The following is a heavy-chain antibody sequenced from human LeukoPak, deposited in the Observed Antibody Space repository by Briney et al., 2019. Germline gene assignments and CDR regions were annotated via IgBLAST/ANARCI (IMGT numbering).Heavy chain of an antibody. CDR1: GFTLSTYT. Sequence: GGSLRLPCAASGFTLSTYTMNWVRQAPGKGLEWVSSISSSSNYIYYADSVKGRFTISRDDAKNSLSLQMNSLRAEDTAVYYCAKGSKEVLFTRDHYMDVWGKGTTVTISS. V-gene: IGHV3-21*01. CDR2: ISSSSNYI. D-gene: IGHD3-3*01. CDR3: AKGSKEVLFTRDHYMDV. J-gene: IGHJ6*03.